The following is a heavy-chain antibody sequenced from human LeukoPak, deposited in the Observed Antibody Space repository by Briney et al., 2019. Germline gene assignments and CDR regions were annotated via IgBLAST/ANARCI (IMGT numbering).Heavy chain of an antibody. D-gene: IGHD3-16*01. J-gene: IGHJ3*02. Sequence: ASVKVSCKASGYTFTSYGISWVRQAPGQGLEWMGWISAYNGNTNYAQKFQGRVTITADESTSTAYMELSSLRSEDTAVYYCAGGGGGPDDAFDIWGQGTMVTVSS. CDR3: AGGGGGPDDAFDI. CDR2: ISAYNGNT. V-gene: IGHV1-18*01. CDR1: GYTFTSYG.